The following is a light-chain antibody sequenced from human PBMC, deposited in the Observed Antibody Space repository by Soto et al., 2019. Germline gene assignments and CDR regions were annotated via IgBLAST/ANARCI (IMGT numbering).Light chain of an antibody. Sequence: DIQSNHSPSTLSASVGDRVTITCRASQSISNWLAWHQQKPGKAPKLLIYKASSLESGVPSRFSGSGSGTEFTLTISSLQPDDFATYYCQQYNSYRAFGQGTKVDIK. CDR2: KAS. CDR3: QQYNSYRA. V-gene: IGKV1-5*03. CDR1: QSISNW. J-gene: IGKJ1*01.